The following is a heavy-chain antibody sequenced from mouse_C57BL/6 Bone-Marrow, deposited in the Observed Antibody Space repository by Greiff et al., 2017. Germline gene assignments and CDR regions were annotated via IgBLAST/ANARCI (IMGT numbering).Heavy chain of an antibody. CDR2: ISNGGGST. J-gene: IGHJ1*03. V-gene: IGHV5-12*01. D-gene: IGHD1-1*01. Sequence: DVKLVESGGGLVQPGGSLKLSCAASGFTFSDYYMYWVRQTPEKRLEWVAYISNGGGSTYYPDTVKGRFTISRDNAKNTLYLQMSRLKSEDTAMYYCARLTTVVEGDWYFDVWGTGTTVTVSS. CDR1: GFTFSDYY. CDR3: ARLTTVVEGDWYFDV.